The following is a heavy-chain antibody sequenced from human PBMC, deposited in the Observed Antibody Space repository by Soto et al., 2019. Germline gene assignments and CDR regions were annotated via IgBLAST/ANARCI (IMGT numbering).Heavy chain of an antibody. Sequence: QVQLQESGPGLVKPSQTLSLTCTVSGGSVSSAGYYWSWIRQHPGKGLEWIGYIYYSGSTYYNPSLKSRLTMSVYTSDNQFSLRLNSVTAADTAVYYCARAPIVGATICYFDYWGQGTLVTVSS. CDR2: IYYSGST. V-gene: IGHV4-31*03. CDR3: ARAPIVGATICYFDY. CDR1: GGSVSSAGYY. D-gene: IGHD1-26*01. J-gene: IGHJ4*02.